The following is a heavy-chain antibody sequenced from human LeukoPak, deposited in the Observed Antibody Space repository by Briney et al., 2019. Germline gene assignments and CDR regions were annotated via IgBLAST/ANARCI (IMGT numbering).Heavy chain of an antibody. D-gene: IGHD3-10*01. CDR3: AKDLPLTYYGGGY. CDR1: GFTFSSYG. CDR2: ISYDGSNK. V-gene: IGHV3-30*18. Sequence: PGGSLRLSCAASGFTFSSYGMHWVRQAPGKGLEWVAVISYDGSNKYYADSVKGRFTISRDNSKNTLYLQMNSLRAVDTAVYYCAKDLPLTYYGGGYWGQGTLVTVSS. J-gene: IGHJ4*02.